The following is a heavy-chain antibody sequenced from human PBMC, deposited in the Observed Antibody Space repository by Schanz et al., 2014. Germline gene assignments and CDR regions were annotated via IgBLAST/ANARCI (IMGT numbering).Heavy chain of an antibody. V-gene: IGHV3-23*01. Sequence: EVQLLESGGGLVQPGGSLRLSCAASGFTFSSYAMSWVRQAPGKGLEWVSAISGSGGNTYYADAVRGRFTISRDNSKTTVYLQMNSLRAEDTAVYYCVRDSFFAFDYWGQGTLVTVSS. CDR2: ISGSGGNT. J-gene: IGHJ4*02. CDR1: GFTFSSYA. CDR3: VRDSFFAFDY. D-gene: IGHD3-3*01.